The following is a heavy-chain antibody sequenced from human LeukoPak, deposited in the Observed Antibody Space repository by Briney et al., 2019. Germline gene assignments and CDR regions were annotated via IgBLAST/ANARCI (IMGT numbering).Heavy chain of an antibody. CDR1: GYTFTSYY. V-gene: IGHV1-46*01. D-gene: IGHD6-25*01. CDR2: INPTSGDT. CDR3: ARYGFSSVWQGGWHAFDI. Sequence: ASVKVPCKASGYTFTSYYVHWVRQAPGQGLEWMGIINPTSGDTDYAQNFQGRVTMTRNMSTSTVYMELSSLRSEDTAVYYCARYGFSSVWQGGWHAFDIWGLGTMVTVSS. J-gene: IGHJ3*02.